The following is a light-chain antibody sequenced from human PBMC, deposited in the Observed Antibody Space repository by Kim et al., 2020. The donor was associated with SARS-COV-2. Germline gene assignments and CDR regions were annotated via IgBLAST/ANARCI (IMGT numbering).Light chain of an antibody. CDR2: HSS. V-gene: IGKV3-15*01. J-gene: IGKJ4*01. CDR1: QSVSSN. Sequence: EIVMTQSPATLSVSPGERATLSCRASQSVSSNLAWYQHKPGQTPRLLIYHSSTRATGIPARFSGSGSGTDFTLTISSLQSEDFAVYYCQHYDGWPPVLSFGGGTKVEI. CDR3: QHYDGWPPVLS.